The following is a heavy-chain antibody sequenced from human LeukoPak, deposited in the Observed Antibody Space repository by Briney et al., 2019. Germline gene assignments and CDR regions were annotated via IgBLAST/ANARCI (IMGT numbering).Heavy chain of an antibody. Sequence: PGGSLRLSCAASGFSCSDHYMDWVRQAPGRGLEWVGRTRNKANSYTTEYAASVKGRFTISRDDSKNSLSLQMNSLKIEDTAVYYCVRNSETYSLRHYGMDVWGQGTTVTVSS. D-gene: IGHD1-26*01. CDR3: VRNSETYSLRHYGMDV. V-gene: IGHV3-72*01. CDR2: TRNKANSYTT. CDR1: GFSCSDHY. J-gene: IGHJ6*02.